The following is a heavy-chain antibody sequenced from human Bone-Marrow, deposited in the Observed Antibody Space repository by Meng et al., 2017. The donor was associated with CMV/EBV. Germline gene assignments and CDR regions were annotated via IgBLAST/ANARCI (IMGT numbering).Heavy chain of an antibody. D-gene: IGHD2-2*01. V-gene: IGHV1-2*02. CDR3: EIDPKKGTRNNWFDP. CDR1: GYTVTGDY. Sequence: ASVKVSCKASGYTVTGDYMHWVRQAPGQGLEWMGWINPNSGGTNYAQKFQGRVTMTRDTSISTAYMELSRLRSDATAVYYCEIDPKKGTRNNWFDPWGQGTLVTVSS. CDR2: INPNSGGT. J-gene: IGHJ5*02.